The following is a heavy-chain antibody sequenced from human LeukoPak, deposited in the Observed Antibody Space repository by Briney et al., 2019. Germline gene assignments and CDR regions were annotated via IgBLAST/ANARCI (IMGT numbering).Heavy chain of an antibody. Sequence: GGSLRLSCAASGFTFSRNSMNWVRQAPGKGLEWVSYSSASGTIFYADSVKGRFTISRDIAKNSLYLQMNSLRAEDTAVYYCARDLGGSSWSLRAFDIWGQGTMVTVSS. J-gene: IGHJ3*02. D-gene: IGHD6-13*01. V-gene: IGHV3-48*04. CDR1: GFTFSRNS. CDR2: SSASGTI. CDR3: ARDLGGSSWSLRAFDI.